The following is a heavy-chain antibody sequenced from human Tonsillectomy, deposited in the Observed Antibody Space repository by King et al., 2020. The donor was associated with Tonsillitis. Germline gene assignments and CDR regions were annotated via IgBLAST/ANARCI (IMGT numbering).Heavy chain of an antibody. CDR3: ATSAGTFSYYYYMDV. Sequence: VQLVESGGGVVQPGRSLRLSCAASGFTFSSYGMHWVRQAPGKGLEWVAFIWYDGSDKNYADSVKGRFTISRDNSKNTLYRQMNSLRAEDTDVYYCATSAGTFSYYYYMDVWGKGTTVTVSS. CDR1: GFTFSSYG. V-gene: IGHV3-33*08. CDR2: IWYDGSDK. D-gene: IGHD6-13*01. J-gene: IGHJ6*03.